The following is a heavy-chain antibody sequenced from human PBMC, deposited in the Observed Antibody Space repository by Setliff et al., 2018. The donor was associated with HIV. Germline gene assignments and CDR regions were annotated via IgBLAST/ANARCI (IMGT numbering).Heavy chain of an antibody. D-gene: IGHD3-9*01. J-gene: IGHJ4*02. Sequence: ASVKVSCKVSGGTFTRNCISWVRQAPGQGLEWMGWIGSYSGYTIYAQKFQGRVTMTTDRSTSTAYMELSSLRSEDTAVYYCAREHDSLTGYSFDFWGQGTLVTVSS. CDR3: AREHDSLTGYSFDF. V-gene: IGHV1-18*01. CDR2: IGSYSGYT. CDR1: GGTFTRNC.